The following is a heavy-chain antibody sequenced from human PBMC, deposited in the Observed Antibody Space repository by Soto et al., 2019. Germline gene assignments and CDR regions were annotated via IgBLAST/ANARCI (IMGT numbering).Heavy chain of an antibody. V-gene: IGHV3-21*01. CDR2: ISSSSSYI. CDR3: ARELHGGSYGMDV. Sequence: GGSLRLSCAASGFTFSSYSMNWVRQAPGKGLEWVSSISSSSSYIYYADSVKGRFTISRDNAKNSLYLQMNSLSAGDTAVYYCARELHGGSYGMDVWGQGTTVTVSS. J-gene: IGHJ6*02. CDR1: GFTFSSYS.